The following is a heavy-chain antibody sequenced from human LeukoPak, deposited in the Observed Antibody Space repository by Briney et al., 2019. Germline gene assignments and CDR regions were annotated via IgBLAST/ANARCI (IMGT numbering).Heavy chain of an antibody. J-gene: IGHJ4*02. D-gene: IGHD3-22*01. V-gene: IGHV4-59*01. CDR1: GGSISSYY. Sequence: SETLSLTCTVSGGSISSYYWSWIRQPPGKGLEWIGYIYYSGSTNYNPSLKSRVTISVDTSKNQFSLKLRSVTAADTAVYYCARGGGASITMIVVVIGHYFDYWGQGTLVTVSS. CDR2: IYYSGST. CDR3: ARGGGASITMIVVVIGHYFDY.